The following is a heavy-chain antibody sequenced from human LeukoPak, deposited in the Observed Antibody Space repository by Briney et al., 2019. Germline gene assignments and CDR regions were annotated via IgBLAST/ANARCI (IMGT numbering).Heavy chain of an antibody. Sequence: SETLSLTCTVSGGSISSYYWSWIRQPPGKGLEWIGYIYYSGSTNYNPSLKSRVTISVDTSKNQFSLKLSSVTAADTAMYYCARGGYGSGSYYYYYYGMDVWGQGTTVTVSS. D-gene: IGHD3-10*01. CDR3: ARGGYGSGSYYYYYYGMDV. V-gene: IGHV4-59*01. CDR2: IYYSGST. CDR1: GGSISSYY. J-gene: IGHJ6*02.